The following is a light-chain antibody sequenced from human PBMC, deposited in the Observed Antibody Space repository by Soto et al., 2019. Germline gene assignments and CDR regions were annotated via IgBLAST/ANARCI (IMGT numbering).Light chain of an antibody. Sequence: QSVLTQPASVSGSPGQSITISCTGTTSDVGGYNYVSWYQQYPGIAPKLMIYEVSHRPSGVSYRFSGSKSGNTASLTISGLQAEDEADYYCSSYTSSNTLVFGGGTKLTVL. J-gene: IGLJ2*01. CDR1: TSDVGGYNY. CDR2: EVS. V-gene: IGLV2-14*01. CDR3: SSYTSSNTLV.